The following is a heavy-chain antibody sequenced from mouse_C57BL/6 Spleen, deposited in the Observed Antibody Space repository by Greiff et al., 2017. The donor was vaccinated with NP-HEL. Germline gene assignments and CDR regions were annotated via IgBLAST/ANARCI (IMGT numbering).Heavy chain of an antibody. D-gene: IGHD1-1*01. CDR2: ISYSGST. J-gene: IGHJ3*01. CDR3: ARGGYGSSYVDTWFAY. Sequence: EVQLVESGPGMVKPSQSLSLTCTVTGYSITSGYDWHWIRHFPGNKLEWMGYISYSGSTNYNPSLKSRISITHDTSKNHFFLKLNSVTTEDTATYYCARGGYGSSYVDTWFAYWGQGTLVTVSA. CDR1: GYSITSGYD. V-gene: IGHV3-1*01.